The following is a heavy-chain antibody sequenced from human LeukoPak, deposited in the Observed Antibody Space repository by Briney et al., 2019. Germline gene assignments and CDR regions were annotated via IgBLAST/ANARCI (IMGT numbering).Heavy chain of an antibody. D-gene: IGHD2-21*01. J-gene: IGHJ6*02. CDR2: ISYDGSNK. CDR3: AKGTYSPNYYYGMDV. Sequence: GGSLRLSCAASGFTFSSYGMHWVRQAPGKGLEWVAVISYDGSNKYYADSVKGRFTISRDNSKNTLYLQMNSLGAEDTAVYYCAKGTYSPNYYYGMDVWGQGTTVTVSS. CDR1: GFTFSSYG. V-gene: IGHV3-30*18.